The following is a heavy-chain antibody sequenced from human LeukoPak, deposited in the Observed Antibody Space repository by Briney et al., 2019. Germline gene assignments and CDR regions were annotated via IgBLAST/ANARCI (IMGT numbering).Heavy chain of an antibody. CDR2: TRPSSGRT. J-gene: IGHJ4*02. D-gene: IGHD1-1*01. Sequence: GASVKVSCKASGYTFTGYYMHWVRLAPGQGPEWMGITRPSSGRTQYPQKFQGRVTMTWDMSASTFYMELSSLTSDDTAVYYCAREGPETYKFDFWGQGTLVTVSS. CDR3: AREGPETYKFDF. V-gene: IGHV1-46*01. CDR1: GYTFTGYY.